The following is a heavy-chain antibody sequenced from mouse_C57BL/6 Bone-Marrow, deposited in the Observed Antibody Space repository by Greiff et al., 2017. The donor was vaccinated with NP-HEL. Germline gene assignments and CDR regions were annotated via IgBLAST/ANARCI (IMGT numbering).Heavy chain of an antibody. CDR2: ISNGGGST. CDR1: GFTFSDYY. CDR3: ARRRGLTAMDY. D-gene: IGHD1-3*01. J-gene: IGHJ4*01. V-gene: IGHV5-12*01. Sequence: EVKLMESGGGLVQPGGSLKLSCAASGFTFSDYYMYWVRQTPEKRLEWVAYISNGGGSTYYPDTVKGRFTIARDNAKNTLYLQMSRLKSEDTAMYYCARRRGLTAMDYWGQGTSVTVSS.